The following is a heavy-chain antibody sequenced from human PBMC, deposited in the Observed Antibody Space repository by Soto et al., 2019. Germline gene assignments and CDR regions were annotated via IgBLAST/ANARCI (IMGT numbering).Heavy chain of an antibody. CDR2: IDPSDSYT. D-gene: IGHD2-2*01. V-gene: IGHV5-10-1*01. CDR1: GYSFTSYW. Sequence: GESLKISCKGSGYSFTSYWISWVRQMPGKGLEWMGRIDPSDSYTNYSPSFQGHVTISADKSISTAYLQWSSLKASDTAMYYCARHESGCSSTSCYSSYYYYYGMDVWGQGTTVTVSS. J-gene: IGHJ6*02. CDR3: ARHESGCSSTSCYSSYYYYYGMDV.